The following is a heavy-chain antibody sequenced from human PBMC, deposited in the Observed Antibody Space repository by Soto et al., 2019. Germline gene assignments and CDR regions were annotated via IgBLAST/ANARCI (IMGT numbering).Heavy chain of an antibody. V-gene: IGHV4-39*01. J-gene: IGHJ3*02. CDR3: ARLQGSPTPGPPDI. D-gene: IGHD3-10*01. CDR2: IYYSGST. CDR1: GGSISSSSYY. Sequence: QLQLQESGPGLVKPSETLSLTCTVSGGSISSSSYYWGWIRQPPGKGLEWIGSIYYSGSTYYNPSLKSRVTISVDTSKNQFSLKLSSVTAADTAVYYCARLQGSPTPGPPDIWGQGTMVTVSS.